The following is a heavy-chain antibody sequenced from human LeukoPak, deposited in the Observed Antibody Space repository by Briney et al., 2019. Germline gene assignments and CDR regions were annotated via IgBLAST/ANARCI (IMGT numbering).Heavy chain of an antibody. Sequence: SETLSLTCTVSGGSISSSSYYWGWIRQPPGKGLEWIGSIYYSGSTYYNPSLKSRVTISVDTSKNQFSLKLSSVTAADTAVYYCARGRVTTSYYYYYYMDVWGKGTTVTVSS. CDR1: GGSISSSSYY. CDR2: IYYSGST. D-gene: IGHD4-11*01. CDR3: ARGRVTTSYYYYYYMDV. V-gene: IGHV4-39*07. J-gene: IGHJ6*03.